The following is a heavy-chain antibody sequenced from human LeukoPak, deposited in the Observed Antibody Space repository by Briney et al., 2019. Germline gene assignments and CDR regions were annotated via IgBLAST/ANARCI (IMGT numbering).Heavy chain of an antibody. CDR3: ARGAGDSSGPDAFDI. CDR2: IYYSGST. CDR1: GGSISSYY. J-gene: IGHJ3*02. Sequence: PSETLSLTCTVSGGSISSYYWSWIRQPPGKGLDPIGYIYYSGSTNYNPSLKSRVTISVDTSKNQFSLKLSSVTAADTAVYYCARGAGDSSGPDAFDIWGQGTMVTVSS. V-gene: IGHV4-59*01. D-gene: IGHD3-22*01.